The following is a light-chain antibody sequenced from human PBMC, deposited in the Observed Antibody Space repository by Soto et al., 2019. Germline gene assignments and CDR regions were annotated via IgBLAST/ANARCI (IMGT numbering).Light chain of an antibody. V-gene: IGKV3-20*01. Sequence: EFVLTQSTGTLSFSPGERATVSCRASQSVSSSYLAWYQQKPGQAPRLLIYGASSRATGIPDRFSGSGSGTDFTLTISRLEPEDFAVYYCQQYSSSPSITFGQGTRLEI. CDR2: GAS. CDR3: QQYSSSPSIT. J-gene: IGKJ5*01. CDR1: QSVSSSY.